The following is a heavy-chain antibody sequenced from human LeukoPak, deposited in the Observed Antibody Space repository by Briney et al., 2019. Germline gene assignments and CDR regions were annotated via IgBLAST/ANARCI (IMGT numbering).Heavy chain of an antibody. Sequence: SETLSLTCAVYGGSFTDYYWSWIRQPPGKRLEWIGEINHSGSTNYNPSLKSRVTISVDTSKNQFSLKLSSVTAADTAVYYCASLTGTTDYYYYYMDVWGKGTTDTVSS. CDR2: INHSGST. D-gene: IGHD1-20*01. CDR3: ASLTGTTDYYYYYMDV. V-gene: IGHV4-34*01. J-gene: IGHJ6*03. CDR1: GGSFTDYY.